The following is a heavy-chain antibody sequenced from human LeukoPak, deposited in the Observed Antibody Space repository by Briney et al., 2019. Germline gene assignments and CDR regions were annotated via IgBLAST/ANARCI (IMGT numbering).Heavy chain of an antibody. Sequence: GRSLRLSCAASGFTFSSYAMHWVRQAPGKGLEWVAVISYDGSNKYYADSVKGRFTISRDNPKNTLYLQMNSLRAEDTAVYYCARDQGTTVTPGNWFDPWGQGTLVTVSS. CDR3: ARDQGTTVTPGNWFDP. D-gene: IGHD4-17*01. V-gene: IGHV3-30*04. CDR1: GFTFSSYA. J-gene: IGHJ5*02. CDR2: ISYDGSNK.